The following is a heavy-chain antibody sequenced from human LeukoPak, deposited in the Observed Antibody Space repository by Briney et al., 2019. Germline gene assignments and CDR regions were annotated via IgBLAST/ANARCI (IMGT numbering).Heavy chain of an antibody. CDR3: ARDLGQYYDTSDNWFDP. J-gene: IGHJ5*02. CDR1: GFTFSSYA. Sequence: GGSLRLSCAASGFTFSSYAMSWVRQAPGKGLEWVSAISGSGGSTYYADSVKGRFTISRDNSKNTLYLQMNSLRAEDTAVYYCARDLGQYYDTSDNWFDPWGQGTLVTVSP. CDR2: ISGSGGST. D-gene: IGHD3-22*01. V-gene: IGHV3-23*01.